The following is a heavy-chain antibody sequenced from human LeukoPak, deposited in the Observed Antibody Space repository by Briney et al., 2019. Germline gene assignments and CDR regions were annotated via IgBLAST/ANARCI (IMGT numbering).Heavy chain of an antibody. Sequence: GGSLRLSCAASGSTFSIYAMSWVRQPPGKGLEWVSAISGSGDSTYYADSVKGRFTISRDNSKNTLYLQMNSLRADDTAVYFCAKDRGYWGQGTLVTVSS. CDR2: ISGSGDST. V-gene: IGHV3-23*01. J-gene: IGHJ4*02. CDR3: AKDRGY. CDR1: GSTFSIYA.